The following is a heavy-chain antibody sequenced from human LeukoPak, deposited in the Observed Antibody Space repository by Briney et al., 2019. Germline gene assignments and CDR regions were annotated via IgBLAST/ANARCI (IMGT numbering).Heavy chain of an antibody. CDR2: IIPILGIA. CDR1: GGTFSSYA. CDR3: AREAFLSNDAFDI. V-gene: IGHV1-69*04. D-gene: IGHD2/OR15-2a*01. J-gene: IGHJ3*02. Sequence: APVKVSCKASGGTFSSYAISWVRQAPGQGLGWMGRIIPILGIANYAQKFQGRVTITADKSTSTAYMELSSLRSEDTAVYYCAREAFLSNDAFDIWGQGTMVTVSS.